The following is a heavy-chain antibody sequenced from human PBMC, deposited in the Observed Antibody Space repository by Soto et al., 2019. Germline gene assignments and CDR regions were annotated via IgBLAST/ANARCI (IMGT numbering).Heavy chain of an antibody. CDR1: GFIFTYYC. J-gene: IGHJ4*02. V-gene: IGHV3-11*01. D-gene: IGHD5-12*01. CDR2: ISTGDETT. CDR3: ARDPTRRDGYNFDA. Sequence: PGWSRRRFWAASGFIFTYYCMTWIRQAPGKGLEWVSYISTGDETTHYAASVKGRFIVSRDKAKKVLFLQMSGLRVAATPVYYSARDPTRRDGYNFDAWGRGAMVSVSS.